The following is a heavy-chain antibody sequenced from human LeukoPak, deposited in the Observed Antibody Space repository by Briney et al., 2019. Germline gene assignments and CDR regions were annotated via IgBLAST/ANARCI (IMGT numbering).Heavy chain of an antibody. CDR1: GGSFSGYY. J-gene: IGHJ4*02. CDR3: ARGIYESGPRIAAAGTDY. CDR2: INHSGST. Sequence: SETLSLTCSVYGGSFSGYYWRWIRQPPGKGLEWMGEINHSGSTNYNPSLKSRVTISVDTSKNQFSLKLSSVTAADTAVYYCARGIYESGPRIAAAGTDYWGQGTLVTVSS. D-gene: IGHD6-13*01. V-gene: IGHV4-34*01.